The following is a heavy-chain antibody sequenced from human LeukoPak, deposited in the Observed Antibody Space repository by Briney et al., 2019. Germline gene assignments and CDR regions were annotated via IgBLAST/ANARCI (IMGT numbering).Heavy chain of an antibody. V-gene: IGHV3-11*06. CDR1: GFTLSDYY. CDR2: ISSSSSYT. D-gene: IGHD3-22*01. CDR3: ARDLIPTYYYDSSGYFDY. J-gene: IGHJ4*02. Sequence: GGSLRLSCAASGFTLSDYYMSWIRQAPGKGLEWVSYISSSSSYTNYADSVKGRFTISRDNAKNSLYLQMNSLRAEDTAVYYCARDLIPTYYYDSSGYFDYWGQGTLVTVSS.